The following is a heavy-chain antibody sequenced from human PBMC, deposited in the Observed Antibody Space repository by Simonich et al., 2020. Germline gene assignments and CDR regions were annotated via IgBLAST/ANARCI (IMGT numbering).Heavy chain of an antibody. D-gene: IGHD2-15*01. Sequence: QVQLVQSGAEVKKPGASVKVSCKASGYTFTSYGISWVRQAPGQGLEWMVWVSPYNGNTNDAQKLKGRVTMTTDTSTSTAYMELRSLRSDDTAVYYCARASRGTWWYYYFDYWGQGTLVTVSS. CDR3: ARASRGTWWYYYFDY. CDR2: VSPYNGNT. CDR1: GYTFTSYG. J-gene: IGHJ4*02. V-gene: IGHV1-18*01.